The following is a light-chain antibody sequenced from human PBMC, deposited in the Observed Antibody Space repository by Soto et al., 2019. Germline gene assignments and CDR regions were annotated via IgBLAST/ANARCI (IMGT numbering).Light chain of an antibody. V-gene: IGKV3-20*01. CDR3: QQHGSSPQT. CDR2: GAS. Sequence: EIVLTQSPGTLSLSPGERATLSCRASQSVSSSYLAWYQQKPGQAPRLLIYGASSRATGIPDRFSGSGSGTDFILIFTRLDPEDFAVYYCQQHGSSPQTFRQGTNVHIK. CDR1: QSVSSSY. J-gene: IGKJ1*01.